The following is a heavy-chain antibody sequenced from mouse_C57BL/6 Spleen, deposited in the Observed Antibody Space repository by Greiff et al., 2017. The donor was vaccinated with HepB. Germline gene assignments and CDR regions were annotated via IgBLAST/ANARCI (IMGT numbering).Heavy chain of an antibody. D-gene: IGHD1-1*01. CDR1: GFTFSSYG. J-gene: IGHJ2*01. Sequence: EVKLVESGGDLVKPGGSLKLSCAASGFTFSSYGMSWVRQTPDKRLEWVATISSGGSYTYYPDSVKGRFTISRDNAKNTLYLQMSSLKSEDTAMYYCASGYYYGSRRYFDYWGQGTTLTVSS. CDR3: ASGYYYGSRRYFDY. V-gene: IGHV5-6*02. CDR2: ISSGGSYT.